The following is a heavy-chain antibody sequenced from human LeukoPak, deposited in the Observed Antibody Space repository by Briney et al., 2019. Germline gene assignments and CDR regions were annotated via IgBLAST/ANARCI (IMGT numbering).Heavy chain of an antibody. CDR2: ISAYDGNT. J-gene: IGHJ4*02. D-gene: IGHD3-16*01. CDR1: GYTFTSYG. CDR3: ARAPPGTIMMTDY. Sequence: GASVKVSCKASGYTFTSYGIIWVRQAPGQGLEWMGWISAYDGNTNYAQSPQGRVTMTTDTSTSTAYMELRSLRSDDTAVYYSARAPPGTIMMTDYWGQGTLVTVSS. V-gene: IGHV1-18*01.